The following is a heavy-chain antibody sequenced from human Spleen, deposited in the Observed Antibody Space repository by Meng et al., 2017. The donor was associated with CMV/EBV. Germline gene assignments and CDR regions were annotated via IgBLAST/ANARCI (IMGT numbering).Heavy chain of an antibody. D-gene: IGHD2-2*01. CDR1: GFTFSSYA. CDR3: AKGDIVVVRNGDAFDM. Sequence: GESLKISCAASGFTFSSYAMSWVRQAPGKGLEWVSVIYSGGSSTYYADSVKGRFTISRDNSKSTLYLQMNSLRAEDTALYYCAKGDIVVVRNGDAFDMWGQGTMVTVSS. J-gene: IGHJ3*02. CDR2: IYSGGSST. V-gene: IGHV3-23*03.